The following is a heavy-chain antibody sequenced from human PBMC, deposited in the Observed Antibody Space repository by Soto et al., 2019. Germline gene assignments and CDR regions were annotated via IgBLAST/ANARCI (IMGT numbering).Heavy chain of an antibody. V-gene: IGHV1-46*01. J-gene: IGHJ6*02. CDR1: GYTFTSYD. CDR2: FNPTGDTA. Sequence: ASVKVSCKASGYTFTSYDIHWVRQAPGQGLEWMGIFNPTGDTASYAQKLQGRVTMTRDTSTGTAYMELGSLRSEDTAVYYCARGGRIVDTGIGYYYYHAMDVWGQGTTVTV. CDR3: ARGGRIVDTGIGYYYYHAMDV. D-gene: IGHD5-18*01.